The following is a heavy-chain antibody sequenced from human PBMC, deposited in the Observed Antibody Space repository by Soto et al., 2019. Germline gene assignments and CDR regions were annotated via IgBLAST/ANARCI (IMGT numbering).Heavy chain of an antibody. Sequence: QVRLVESGGGVVQPGTSLRLSCAASGFSFSTYGMHWVRQAPGKGLEWVAVISYHGRNIYYADSVKGRFTISRDNSKNTLFLQMNSLRAEDTAVYYCASKPPDTEVTQFDPWGQGTLVAVSS. CDR2: ISYHGRNI. CDR1: GFSFSTYG. V-gene: IGHV3-30*03. CDR3: ASKPPDTEVTQFDP. D-gene: IGHD5-18*01. J-gene: IGHJ5*02.